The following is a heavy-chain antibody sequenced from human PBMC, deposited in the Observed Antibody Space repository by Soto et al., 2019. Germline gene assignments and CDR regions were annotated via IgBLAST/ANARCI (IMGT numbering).Heavy chain of an antibody. Sequence: ASVKFSCKDSGYTFTSYGITWVREATVQGLDCMGWMNPNSGNTGYAQKFQGRVTMTRNTSISTAYMELSSLRSEDTAVYYCAIMSSRSGNSCAFDIWAQGTMVTVSS. D-gene: IGHD3-3*01. V-gene: IGHV1-8*01. J-gene: IGHJ3*02. CDR1: GYTFTSYG. CDR3: AIMSSRSGNSCAFDI. CDR2: MNPNSGNT.